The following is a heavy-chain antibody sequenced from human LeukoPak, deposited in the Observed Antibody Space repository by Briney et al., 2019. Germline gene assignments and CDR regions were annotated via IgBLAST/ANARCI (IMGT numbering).Heavy chain of an antibody. J-gene: IGHJ6*02. D-gene: IGHD3-3*01. CDR2: INAGNGNT. V-gene: IGHV1-3*01. Sequence: RASVKVSCKASGYTFTSYAMHWVRQAPGQRLEWMGRINAGNGNTKYSQKFQGRVTITRDTSASTAYMELSSLRSEDTAVYYCARKPISLDPPSDFWSGRRVYYYYGMDVWGQGTTVTVSS. CDR1: GYTFTSYA. CDR3: ARKPISLDPPSDFWSGRRVYYYYGMDV.